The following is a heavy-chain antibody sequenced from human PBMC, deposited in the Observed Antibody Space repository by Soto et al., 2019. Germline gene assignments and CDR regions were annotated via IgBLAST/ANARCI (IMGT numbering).Heavy chain of an antibody. J-gene: IGHJ4*02. D-gene: IGHD6-19*01. CDR2: ISYDGSNK. V-gene: IGHV3-30*18. CDR1: GFTFSTYA. Sequence: QVQLMESGGGVVQPGRSLRLSCAASGFTFSTYAMHWVRQAPGKGLEWVALISYDGSNKNYADSVKGRFTISRDNSKNTLYLQMNSLRVEDTAVYYCAKEKDISWSGWYDWGQGTLVTV. CDR3: AKEKDISWSGWYD.